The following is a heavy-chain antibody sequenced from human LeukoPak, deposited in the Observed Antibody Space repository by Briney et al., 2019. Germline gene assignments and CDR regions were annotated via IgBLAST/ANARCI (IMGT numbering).Heavy chain of an antibody. D-gene: IGHD5-18*01. V-gene: IGHV5-51*01. CDR1: GYSFTSYW. CDR2: IYPGDSDT. Sequence: GESLKISCKGSGYSFTSYWIGWVRQMPGKGLEWMGIIYPGDSDTRYSPSFQGQVTISADKSVSTAYLQWSSLKASDTAMYYCARPYTAMGESFDYWGQGTLVTVSS. CDR3: ARPYTAMGESFDY. J-gene: IGHJ4*02.